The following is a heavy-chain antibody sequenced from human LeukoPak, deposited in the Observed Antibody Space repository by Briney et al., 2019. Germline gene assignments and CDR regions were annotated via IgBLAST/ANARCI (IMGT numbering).Heavy chain of an antibody. Sequence: PGGTLRLSCAASGFTFSSYGMSWVRQAPGKGLEWVSAISGSGGSTYYADSVKGRFTISRDNSKNTLYLQMNSLRAEDTAVYYCTTISLYGDLPLVTLDVWGKGTTVTISS. CDR3: TTISLYGDLPLVTLDV. J-gene: IGHJ6*04. D-gene: IGHD4-17*01. CDR1: GFTFSSYG. V-gene: IGHV3-23*01. CDR2: ISGSGGST.